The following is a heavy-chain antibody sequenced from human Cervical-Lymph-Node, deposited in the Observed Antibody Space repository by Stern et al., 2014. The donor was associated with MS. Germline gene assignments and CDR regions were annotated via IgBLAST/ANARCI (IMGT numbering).Heavy chain of an antibody. J-gene: IGHJ4*01. CDR1: GFSFSNYA. CDR2: ISRRASTI. CDR3: STVGGWDHGSY. D-gene: IGHD1-14*01. Sequence: EVQLVESGGGFAQPGGSLRVSCETSGFSFSNYAMNWVRQVPGKGLEWISYISRRASTIYYADSVKGRFIISRDNAKNSVYLQMNSLRAEDTALYYCSTVGGWDHGSYWGHGILVTVSS. V-gene: IGHV3-48*01.